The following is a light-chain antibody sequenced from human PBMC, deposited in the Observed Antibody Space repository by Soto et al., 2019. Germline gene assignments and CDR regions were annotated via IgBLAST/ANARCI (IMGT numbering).Light chain of an antibody. CDR3: AAWDDSLSGPV. V-gene: IGLV1-47*02. CDR1: SSNIGSNY. J-gene: IGLJ3*02. CDR2: NNN. Sequence: QSVLTQPPSASGTPGQRVTIPCSGSSSNIGSNYVYWYQHLPGTAPKLLIYNNNQRPSGVPDRFSGSKSGTSASLAITGLRSGDEADYYCAAWDDSLSGPVFGGGTKVTVL.